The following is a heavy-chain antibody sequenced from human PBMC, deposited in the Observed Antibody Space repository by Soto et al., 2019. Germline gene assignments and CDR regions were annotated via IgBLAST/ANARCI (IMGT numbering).Heavy chain of an antibody. Sequence: QLQLQESGPGLVKPSETLFLTCTVSGGSISSRSYFWGWIRQPPGKGLEWIGSVSYTMRTYYNPSLKSRLTMSVDTYKNQFFLKLSSVTAADTAVYYCVRQAVHEAYSSGWYFDSWGQGTLVTVSS. J-gene: IGHJ4*02. V-gene: IGHV4-39*01. CDR1: GGSISSRSYF. CDR3: VRQAVHEAYSSGWYFDS. CDR2: VSYTMRT. D-gene: IGHD6-19*01.